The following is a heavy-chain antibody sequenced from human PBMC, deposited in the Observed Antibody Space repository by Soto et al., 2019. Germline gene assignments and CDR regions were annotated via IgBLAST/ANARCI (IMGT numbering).Heavy chain of an antibody. CDR2: ISAYNGNT. V-gene: IGHV1-18*01. J-gene: IGHJ4*02. Sequence: ASVKVSCKASGYTFTSYGISWVRQAPGQGLEWMGWISAYNGNTNYAQKLQGRVTMTTDTSTSTAYMELRSLRSDDTAVYYCARSHCEGAARAPAPDDYWGQGTLVTVSS. CDR1: GYTFTSYG. D-gene: IGHD6-6*01. CDR3: ARSHCEGAARAPAPDDY.